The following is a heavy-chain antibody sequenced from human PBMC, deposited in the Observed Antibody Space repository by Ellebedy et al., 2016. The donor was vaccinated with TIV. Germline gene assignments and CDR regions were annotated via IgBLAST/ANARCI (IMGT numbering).Heavy chain of an antibody. Sequence: GESLKISCSASGFTFSRYWMNWVRQAPGKGLDWVASINQDGSEKYYVESVEGRFTISRDNAKNSLYLQVNSLRAEDTAVYYCASARKVGATGRNMDVWGQGTTVTVSS. CDR3: ASARKVGATGRNMDV. CDR2: INQDGSEK. V-gene: IGHV3-7*01. J-gene: IGHJ6*02. CDR1: GFTFSRYW. D-gene: IGHD1-26*01.